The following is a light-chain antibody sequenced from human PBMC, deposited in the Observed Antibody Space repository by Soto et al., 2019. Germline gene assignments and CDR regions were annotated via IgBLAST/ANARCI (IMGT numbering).Light chain of an antibody. CDR3: MQATQPAWT. Sequence: DIVMTQTPLSSRVTLGQPASISCRSSQSLVHSDGNTYLNWLHQRTGQPPRLLLYKISNRFFGVTARFSGSGAGTHFTLTINRVEAEDGGVYYCMQATQPAWTFGQGTKVEIK. CDR2: KIS. V-gene: IGKV2-24*01. J-gene: IGKJ1*01. CDR1: QSLVHSDGNTY.